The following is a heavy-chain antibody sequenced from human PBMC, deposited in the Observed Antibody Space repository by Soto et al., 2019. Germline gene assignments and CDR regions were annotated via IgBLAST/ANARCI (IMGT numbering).Heavy chain of an antibody. CDR3: ARASSGWQNYYYYMDV. J-gene: IGHJ6*03. V-gene: IGHV4-39*01. CDR2: IYYSGST. Sequence: SETLSLTCTVSGGSISSSSYYWGWIRQPPGKGLEWIGSIYYSGSTYYNPSLKSRVTISVDTSKNQFSLKLSSVTAADTAVYYCARASSGWQNYYYYMDVWGKGTTVTVSS. CDR1: GGSISSSSYY. D-gene: IGHD6-19*01.